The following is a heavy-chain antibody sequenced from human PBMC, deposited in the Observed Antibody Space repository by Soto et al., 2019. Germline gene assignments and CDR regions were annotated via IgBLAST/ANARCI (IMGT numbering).Heavy chain of an antibody. V-gene: IGHV4-31*03. CDR2: IYYSGST. J-gene: IGHJ5*02. Sequence: PSETLSLTCTVSGGSISSGGYYWSWIRQHPGKGLEWIGYIYYSGSTYYNPSLKSRVTISVDTSKNQFSLKLSSVTAADTAVDYCARIYSSEAKLYTLFDPWARGPLVPVSA. CDR1: GGSISSGGYY. CDR3: ARIYSSEAKLYTLFDP. D-gene: IGHD6-25*01.